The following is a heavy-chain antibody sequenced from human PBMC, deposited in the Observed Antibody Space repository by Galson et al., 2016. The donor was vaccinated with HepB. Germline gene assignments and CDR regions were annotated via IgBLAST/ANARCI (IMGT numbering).Heavy chain of an antibody. CDR3: ARDGDSNYLAWYIDH. J-gene: IGHJ2*01. V-gene: IGHV1-46*01. Sequence: SVKVSCKASGYIFANYYIHWVRQIPGQGLEWMGIINPNDGSTTYAQRFQGRVTLTRDTSTTTVYMDLSILTSDDTAVYYCARDGDSNYLAWYIDHWGRGTLVTVSS. D-gene: IGHD4-11*01. CDR2: INPNDGST. CDR1: GYIFANYY.